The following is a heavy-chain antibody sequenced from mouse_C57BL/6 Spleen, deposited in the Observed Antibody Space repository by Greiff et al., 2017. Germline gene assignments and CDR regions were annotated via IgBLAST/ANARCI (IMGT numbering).Heavy chain of an antibody. Sequence: ESGPGLVKPSQSLSLTCSVTGYSITSGYYWNWIRQFPGNKLEWMGYISYDGSNNYNPSLKNRISITRDTSKNQFFLKLNSVTTEDTATYYCADYGYDGDWYFDVWGTGTTVTVSS. V-gene: IGHV3-6*01. CDR3: ADYGYDGDWYFDV. D-gene: IGHD2-2*01. CDR1: GYSITSGYY. J-gene: IGHJ1*03. CDR2: ISYDGSN.